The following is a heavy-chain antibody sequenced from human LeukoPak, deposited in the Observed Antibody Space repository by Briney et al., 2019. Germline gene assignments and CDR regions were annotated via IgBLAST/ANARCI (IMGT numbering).Heavy chain of an antibody. CDR3: ARELPSHYMDV. CDR1: GGSISSHY. D-gene: IGHD2-15*01. CDR2: IYYSGST. V-gene: IGHV4-59*11. J-gene: IGHJ6*03. Sequence: PSETLSLTCTVSGGSISSHYWSWIRQPPGKGLEWIGYIYYSGSTNYNPSLKSRVTISVDTSKNQFSLKLSSVTAADTAVYYCARELPSHYMDVWGKGTTVTVSS.